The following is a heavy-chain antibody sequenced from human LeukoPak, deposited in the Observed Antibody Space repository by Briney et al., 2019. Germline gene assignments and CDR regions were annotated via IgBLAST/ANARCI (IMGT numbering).Heavy chain of an antibody. J-gene: IGHJ4*02. Sequence: SETLSLTCAVYGGSFSDYSWSWIRQPPGKGLEWIGEINHSGSTNYNPSLKSRVTISVDTSKNQFSLKLSSVTPEDTAVYYCARDIEMATIYDYWGQGTLVTVSS. CDR1: GGSFSDYS. D-gene: IGHD5-24*01. CDR3: ARDIEMATIYDY. CDR2: INHSGST. V-gene: IGHV4-34*01.